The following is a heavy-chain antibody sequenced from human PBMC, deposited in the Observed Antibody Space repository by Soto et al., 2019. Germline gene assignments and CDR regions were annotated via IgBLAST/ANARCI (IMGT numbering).Heavy chain of an antibody. J-gene: IGHJ5*02. V-gene: IGHV1-69*12. Sequence: QVQLVQSGAEVKKPGSSVKVSCKASGGTFSSYAISWVRQGPGQGLEWMGGIIPIFGTANYAQKFQGRVTITADESTSTAYLDLSSLGSEDTAVYYCAIGGDYFLSRSCFDPWGQGTLVTVSS. D-gene: IGHD4-17*01. CDR1: GGTFSSYA. CDR3: AIGGDYFLSRSCFDP. CDR2: IIPIFGTA.